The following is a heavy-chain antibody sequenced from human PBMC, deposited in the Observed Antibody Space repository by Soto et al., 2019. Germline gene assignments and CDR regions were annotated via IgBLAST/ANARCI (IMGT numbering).Heavy chain of an antibody. Sequence: EGQLLESGGGLIQPGGSLRLSCAASGLTSGIYDISWVRQAPGKGLEWVSVISTGGVPYYVDSVKGRFTISRDISKNTLFLQMSSLRVEDTAVYYCARGGTGYKQFDYWGQGTLVTVSS. V-gene: IGHV3-23*01. D-gene: IGHD5-12*01. CDR3: ARGGTGYKQFDY. J-gene: IGHJ4*02. CDR2: ISTGGVP. CDR1: GLTSGIYD.